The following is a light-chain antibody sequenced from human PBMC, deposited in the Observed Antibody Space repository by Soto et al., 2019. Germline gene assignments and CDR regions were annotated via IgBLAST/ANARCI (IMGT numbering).Light chain of an antibody. CDR1: QSVGTF. Sequence: EIVVTQSPATLSLSPGERATLSCRASQSVGTFLAWYQQRPGQAPRLLIYDASDRATGIPARFSGSGSGTDLTLTISSLEPEDFAVYYCQLRSDWLFTFGPGTKVEIK. CDR2: DAS. V-gene: IGKV3-11*01. CDR3: QLRSDWLFT. J-gene: IGKJ3*01.